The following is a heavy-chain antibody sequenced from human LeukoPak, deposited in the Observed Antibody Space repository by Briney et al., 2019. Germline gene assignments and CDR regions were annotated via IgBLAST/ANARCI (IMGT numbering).Heavy chain of an antibody. J-gene: IGHJ4*02. V-gene: IGHV3-9*01. CDR1: GFTFDDYA. CDR3: AKDIGAAGHHPGDY. D-gene: IGHD6-13*01. Sequence: GRSLRLSCAASGFTFDDYAMHWVRQAPGKGLEWVSGISWNSGSIGYADSVKGRFTISRDNAKNSLYLQMNSLRAEDTALYYCAKDIGAAGHHPGDYWGQGTLVTVSS. CDR2: ISWNSGSI.